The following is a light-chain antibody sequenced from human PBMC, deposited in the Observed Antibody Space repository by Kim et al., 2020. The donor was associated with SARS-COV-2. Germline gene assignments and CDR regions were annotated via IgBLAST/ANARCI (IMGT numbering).Light chain of an antibody. Sequence: DIVMTQSQLSLPVTPGEPASISCRSSQSLLHSNGYNYLDWYLQKPGHSPQLLIYLGSNRASGVPDRFSGSASGTDFTLKISRVEAEDVGIYYCMQALQTPPTFGQGTKLEI. J-gene: IGKJ2*01. V-gene: IGKV2-28*01. CDR2: LGS. CDR1: QSLLHSNGYNY. CDR3: MQALQTPPT.